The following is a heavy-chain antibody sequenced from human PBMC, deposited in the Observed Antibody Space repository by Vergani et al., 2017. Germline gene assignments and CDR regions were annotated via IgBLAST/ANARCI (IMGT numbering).Heavy chain of an antibody. V-gene: IGHV4-30-2*01. CDR2: IYHSGST. J-gene: IGHJ4*02. D-gene: IGHD4-17*01. CDR1: GGSISSGGYS. CDR3: ARVDYGDYGLFDY. Sequence: QLQLQESGSGLVKPSQTLSLTCAVSGGSISSGGYSWSWIRQPPGKGLEWIGYIYHSGSTYYNPSLKSRVTISVDTSKNQFSLKLSSVTAADTAVYYCARVDYGDYGLFDYWGQGTLVTVSS.